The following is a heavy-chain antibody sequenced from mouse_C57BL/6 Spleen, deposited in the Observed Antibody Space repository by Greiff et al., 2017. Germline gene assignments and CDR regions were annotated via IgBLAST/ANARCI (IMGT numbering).Heavy chain of an antibody. CDR3: SRRNYGSSSYFYY. CDR1: GYTFTSYW. Sequence: VQLQQSGAELVKPGASVKLSCKASGYTFTSYWMQWVKQRPGQGLEWIGEIDPSDSYTNYNQKFKGKATLTVDKSSSTADMQLSSLTSEASAVYSCSRRNYGSSSYFYYWGQGTTLTVSS. CDR2: IDPSDSYT. V-gene: IGHV1-50*01. D-gene: IGHD1-1*01. J-gene: IGHJ2*01.